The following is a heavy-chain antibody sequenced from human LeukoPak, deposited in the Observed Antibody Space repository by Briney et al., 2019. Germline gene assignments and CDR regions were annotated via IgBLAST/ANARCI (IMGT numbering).Heavy chain of an antibody. CDR1: GGSFSGYY. J-gene: IGHJ4*02. Sequence: PSETLSLTCAVYGGSFSGYYWSWVRQPPGKGVGWSGEINHSGRTKYNPSLKSRGNISVDTSKNQFSLKLSSVTAADTAVYYCARGKSQYDYVWGSYRIPDRYFDYWGQGTLVTVSS. CDR3: ARGKSQYDYVWGSYRIPDRYFDY. V-gene: IGHV4-34*01. D-gene: IGHD3-16*02. CDR2: INHSGRT.